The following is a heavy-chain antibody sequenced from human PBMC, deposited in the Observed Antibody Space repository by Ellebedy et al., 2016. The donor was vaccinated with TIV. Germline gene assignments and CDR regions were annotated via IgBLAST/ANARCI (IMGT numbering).Heavy chain of an antibody. D-gene: IGHD4-17*01. J-gene: IGHJ5*02. CDR2: IYFSGRTYT. CDR1: GGSISSSSHY. CDR3: ARHPSDYGDYRFGWFDP. Sequence: SETLSLXXTVSGGSISSSSHYWGWIRQPPGKGLEWLGSIYFSGRTYTYYNASLKSRVTISVDTSKNQVSLKLTSVTAADTAVYYCARHPSDYGDYRFGWFDPWGQGTLVTVSS. V-gene: IGHV4-39*01.